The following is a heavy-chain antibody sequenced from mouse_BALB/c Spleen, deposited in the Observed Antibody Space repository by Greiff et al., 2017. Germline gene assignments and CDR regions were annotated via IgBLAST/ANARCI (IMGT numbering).Heavy chain of an antibody. V-gene: IGHV14-3*02. CDR1: GFNIKDTY. J-gene: IGHJ4*01. CDR3: ASPMDY. Sequence: EVKVVESGAELVKPGASVKLSCTASGFNIKDTYMHWVKQRPEQGLEWIGRIDPANGNTKYDPKFQGKATITADTSSNTAYLQLSSLTSEDTAVYYCASPMDYWGQGTSVTVSS. CDR2: IDPANGNT.